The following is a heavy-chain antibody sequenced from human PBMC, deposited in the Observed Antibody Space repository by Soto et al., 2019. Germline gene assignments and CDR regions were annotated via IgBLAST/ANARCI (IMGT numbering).Heavy chain of an antibody. D-gene: IGHD6-13*01. CDR2: ISWNSGSI. CDR3: AKDISDKQQLIPYYFDY. CDR1: GFTFDDYA. V-gene: IGHV3-9*01. Sequence: EVQLVESGGGLVQPGRSLRLSCAASGFTFDDYAMHWVRQAPGKGLEWVSGISWNSGSIGYADSVKGRFTISRDNAKNSLYLQMNSLRAEDTALYYCAKDISDKQQLIPYYFDYWGQGTPVTVSS. J-gene: IGHJ4*02.